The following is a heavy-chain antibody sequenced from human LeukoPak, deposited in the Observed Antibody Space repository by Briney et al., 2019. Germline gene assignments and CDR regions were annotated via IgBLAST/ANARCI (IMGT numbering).Heavy chain of an antibody. CDR3: ARGKSRGSHIDY. D-gene: IGHD1-26*01. CDR1: GAPISSPNW. V-gene: IGHV4-4*02. CDR2: ISHSGNI. Sequence: SETLSLTCAVSGAPISSPNWWNWVRQSPGKELEWVGEISHSGNINYNPSLQSRVTISIDKSKNDFSLKLNSVTAADTAVYYCARGKSRGSHIDYWGQGTLVTVSS. J-gene: IGHJ4*02.